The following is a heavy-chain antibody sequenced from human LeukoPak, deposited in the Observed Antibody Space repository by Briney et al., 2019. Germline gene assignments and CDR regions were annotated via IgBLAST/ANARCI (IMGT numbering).Heavy chain of an antibody. CDR3: AKDTSIGRYCTNGVCSPFDY. Sequence: PGGSLRDSCAGSGFTFSSYAMSWVRQAPGKGLEWVSAISDTGATTYDADSVKGRFTISRDDSRSTLYLQMNSLRAEDTALYYCAKDTSIGRYCTNGVCSPFDYWGQGTLVTVSS. CDR1: GFTFSSYA. J-gene: IGHJ4*02. D-gene: IGHD2-8*01. V-gene: IGHV3-23*01. CDR2: ISDTGATT.